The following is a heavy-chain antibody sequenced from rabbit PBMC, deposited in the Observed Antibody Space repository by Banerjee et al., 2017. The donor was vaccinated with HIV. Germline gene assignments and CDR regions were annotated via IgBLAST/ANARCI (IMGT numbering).Heavy chain of an antibody. J-gene: IGHJ4*01. CDR3: ARGDISSGWDL. Sequence: QEQLEESGGDLVKPEGSLTLTCTASGFSFSNGYVMCWVRQAPGKGLEWIACINTSSGNTVYATWAKGRFTISKTSWTTVTLQMTSLTAADTATYFCARGDISSGWDLWGPGTLVTVS. CDR2: INTSSGNT. D-gene: IGHD4-1*01. V-gene: IGHV1S45*01. CDR1: GFSFSNGYV.